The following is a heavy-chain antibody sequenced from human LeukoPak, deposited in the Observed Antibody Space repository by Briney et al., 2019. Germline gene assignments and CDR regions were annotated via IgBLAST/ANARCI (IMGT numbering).Heavy chain of an antibody. Sequence: GGSLRLYCAASGFTFSIYEMNWLRKAPGKVLEWVSYITNSGTTRSYAACVESRITISSNNPKIPTFLQMNPLKVEATAVYYCARALRSNPIFDYWGRGTLVTVSS. D-gene: IGHD2-21*02. V-gene: IGHV3-48*03. CDR2: ITNSGTTR. CDR3: ARALRSNPIFDY. J-gene: IGHJ4*02. CDR1: GFTFSIYE.